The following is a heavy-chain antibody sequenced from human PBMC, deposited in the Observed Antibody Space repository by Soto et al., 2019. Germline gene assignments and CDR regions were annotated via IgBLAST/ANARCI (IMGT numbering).Heavy chain of an antibody. CDR3: TRDYSSDYFDF. J-gene: IGHJ4*02. CDR1: GDSVSRNNAG. CDR2: TYYRSKWFN. V-gene: IGHV6-1*01. Sequence: TLSLTCAISGDSVSRNNAGWNWIRQSPSRGLEWLGRTYYRSKWFNDYAVSVKSRITINPDTSKNQFSLQLNSVTPEDTAVYYCTRDYSSDYFDFWGQGTPVTVSS. D-gene: IGHD1-26*01.